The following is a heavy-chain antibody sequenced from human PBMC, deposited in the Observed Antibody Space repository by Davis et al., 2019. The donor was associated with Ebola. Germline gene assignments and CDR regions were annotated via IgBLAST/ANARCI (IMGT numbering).Heavy chain of an antibody. CDR1: GFTFSSYG. V-gene: IGHV3-13*01. D-gene: IGHD3-22*01. CDR3: ARVVTMIVVT. CDR2: IGTAGDT. Sequence: GESLKISCAASGFTFSSYGMHWVRQAPGKGLEWVSAIGTAGDTYYPGSVKGRFTISRENAKNSLYLQMNSLRAEDTAVYYCARVVTMIVVTWGQGTLVTVSS. J-gene: IGHJ4*02.